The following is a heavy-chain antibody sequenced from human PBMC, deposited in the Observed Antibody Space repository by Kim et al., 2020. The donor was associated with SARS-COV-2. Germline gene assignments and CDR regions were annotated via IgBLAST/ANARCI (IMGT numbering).Heavy chain of an antibody. V-gene: IGHV3-23*01. D-gene: IGHD6-19*01. Sequence: YSADSVQGRFTNSRDNSENTLYLQMSSLRAEDTAVYYCARSGYSSGWSQAVGAFDIWGQGTMVTVSS. J-gene: IGHJ3*02. CDR3: ARSGYSSGWSQAVGAFDI.